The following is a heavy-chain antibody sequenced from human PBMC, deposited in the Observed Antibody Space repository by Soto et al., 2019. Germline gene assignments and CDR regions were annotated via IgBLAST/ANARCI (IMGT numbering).Heavy chain of an antibody. V-gene: IGHV4-38-2*01. CDR2: IFHGGNT. D-gene: IGHD2-15*01. Sequence: FLTCAVSGFFISSGNYWGWIRKPPGKGLEWIGSIFHGGNTYYNPSLKSRVTISVDMSKNQFSLKLNSVTAADTAVYYCARARWYDAFDVWGQGTVVTVSS. CDR1: GFFISSGNY. CDR3: ARARWYDAFDV. J-gene: IGHJ3*01.